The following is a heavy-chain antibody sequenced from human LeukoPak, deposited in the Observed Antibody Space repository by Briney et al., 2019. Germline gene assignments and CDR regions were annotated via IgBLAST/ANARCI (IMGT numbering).Heavy chain of an antibody. V-gene: IGHV3-15*01. Sequence: GGSLRLSCAASGFTFSKAWMRWVRQAPGKGVEWVGRIKSKTEGGTTDYAARVKGRLTIAREETKNTMYVQMDRLKTGDTAVYYCTTDADDFWSGTYYFYYWGQGTLVTVSS. D-gene: IGHD3-3*01. CDR2: IKSKTEGGTT. J-gene: IGHJ4*02. CDR3: TTDADDFWSGTYYFYY. CDR1: GFTFSKAW.